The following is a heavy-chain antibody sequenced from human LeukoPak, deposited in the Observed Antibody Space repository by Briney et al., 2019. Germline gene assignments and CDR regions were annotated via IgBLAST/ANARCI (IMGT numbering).Heavy chain of an antibody. D-gene: IGHD6-25*01. J-gene: IGHJ3*02. V-gene: IGHV4-59*08. CDR1: GVSIGGYY. CDR3: ARHSADRAFDI. CDR2: THHSGTT. Sequence: KPSETLSLTCTVSGVSIGGYYWSWLRQPPGKGLEWLGYTHHSGTTNYNPSVGSRLTTSVDTSRKQVSLKLSSVTAADTAVYYCARHSADRAFDIWAKGQWSPSLQ.